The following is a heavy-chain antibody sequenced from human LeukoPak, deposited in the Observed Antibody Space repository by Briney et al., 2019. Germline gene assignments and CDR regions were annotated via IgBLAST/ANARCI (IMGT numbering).Heavy chain of an antibody. D-gene: IGHD2-15*01. CDR3: AREGWDCSGGSCYSFDY. CDR2: ISVSGGGT. V-gene: IGHV3-23*01. J-gene: IGHJ4*02. CDR1: GFTFSSYA. Sequence: GGSLRLSCASSGFTFSSYAMSWVRQAPGKGLEWVSGISVSGGGTYYADSVKGRFTISRDNSKNTLYLQMNSLSAEDTAVYYCAREGWDCSGGSCYSFDYWGQGTLVTVSS.